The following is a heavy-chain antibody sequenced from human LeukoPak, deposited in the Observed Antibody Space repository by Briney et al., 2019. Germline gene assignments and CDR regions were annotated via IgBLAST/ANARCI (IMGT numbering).Heavy chain of an antibody. D-gene: IGHD3-22*01. J-gene: IGHJ4*02. V-gene: IGHV4-59*12. CDR1: GGSICSYY. CDR3: ARGRKGVVVVITRGYYFDY. CDR2: IYYSGST. Sequence: PSETLSLTCTVSGGSICSYYWSWIRQPPGKGLEWIGYIYYSGSTNYNPSLKSRVTISVDTSKNQFSLKLSSVTAADTAVYYCARGRKGVVVVITRGYYFDYWGQGTLVTVSS.